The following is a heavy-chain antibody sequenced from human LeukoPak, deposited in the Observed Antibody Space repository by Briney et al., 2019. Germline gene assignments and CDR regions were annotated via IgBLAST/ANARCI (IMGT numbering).Heavy chain of an antibody. J-gene: IGHJ6*02. D-gene: IGHD6-13*01. Sequence: PGGSLRLSCAASGFTFSSYTMNWVRQALGQGLEWVSTISDPHSGSQTHYADSVKGRFTISRDNSKNTLYLQMSSLRAEDTALYYCARGQPPSYYDMDVWGQGTTVTVSS. CDR3: ARGQPPSYYDMDV. CDR2: ISDPHSGSQT. V-gene: IGHV3-23*01. CDR1: GFTFSSYT.